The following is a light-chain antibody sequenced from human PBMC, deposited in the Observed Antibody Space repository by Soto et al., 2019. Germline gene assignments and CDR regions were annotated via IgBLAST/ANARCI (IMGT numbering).Light chain of an antibody. CDR2: YAS. CDR3: QQYNSWWT. Sequence: IQMTQSPSTLSASVGDRVTITCRASQSINRWLAWYQQRPGKAPRLLIYYASTLETGVPSRFSGSESGTEFTLTINGLQPDAFATYYCQQYNSWWTFGQGTKVEMK. CDR1: QSINRW. V-gene: IGKV1-5*01. J-gene: IGKJ1*01.